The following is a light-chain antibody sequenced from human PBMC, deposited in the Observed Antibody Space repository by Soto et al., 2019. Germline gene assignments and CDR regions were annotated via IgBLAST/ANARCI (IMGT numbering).Light chain of an antibody. CDR2: EVT. Sequence: HSVLTQPPSASGSPGQSVTISCTGTRSDVGGYNYVAWFQQHPGKAPKLMIYEVTKRPSGVPDRFSGSKSGNTASLTVSGLHAEDEADYYCSSYAGSSTYVFGTGTKLTVL. CDR3: SSYAGSSTYV. CDR1: RSDVGGYNY. J-gene: IGLJ1*01. V-gene: IGLV2-8*01.